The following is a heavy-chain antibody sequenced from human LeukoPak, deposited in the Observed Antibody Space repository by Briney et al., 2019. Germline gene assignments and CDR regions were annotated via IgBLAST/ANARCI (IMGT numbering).Heavy chain of an antibody. CDR2: ISSSGGGT. CDR1: GFTFSNYD. D-gene: IGHD1-26*01. Sequence: RPGGSLRLSCAASGFTFSNYDMSWARQAPGKGLEWVSGISSSGGGTYYADSVKGRFTISRDNSKNTLYLQMNSLRSEDTAVYYCARGLVGATSFDYWGQGTLVTVSS. V-gene: IGHV3-23*01. CDR3: ARGLVGATSFDY. J-gene: IGHJ4*02.